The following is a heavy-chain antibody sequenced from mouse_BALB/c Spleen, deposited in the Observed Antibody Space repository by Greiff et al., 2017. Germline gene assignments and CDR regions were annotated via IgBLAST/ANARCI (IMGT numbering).Heavy chain of an antibody. J-gene: IGHJ1*01. CDR1: GYTFTSYW. D-gene: IGHD1-1*01. V-gene: IGHV1S127*01. CDR2: IDPSDSYT. CDR3: TRFTTVDWYFDV. Sequence: QVQLQQPGAELVKPGASVKMSCKASGYTFTSYWMHWVKQRPGQVLEWIGVIDPSDSYTSYNQKFKGKATLTVDTSSSTAYMQLSSLTSEDSAVYYCTRFTTVDWYFDVWGAGTTGTVSS.